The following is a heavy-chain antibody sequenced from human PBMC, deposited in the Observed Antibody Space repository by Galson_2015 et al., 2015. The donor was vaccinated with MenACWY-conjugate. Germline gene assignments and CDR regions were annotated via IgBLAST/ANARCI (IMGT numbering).Heavy chain of an antibody. D-gene: IGHD6-19*01. CDR2: INWNGDRT. V-gene: IGHV3-20*01. CDR3: ARGVEQWLVRPSTHFDI. Sequence: SLRLSCAGSGFTFDDHGMYWVRQAPGKGLEWVSSINWNGDRTGYADSVKGRFTISRDNAKNSLYLQMNNLRAEDTAFYHCARGVEQWLVRPSTHFDIWGQGTLHTVSS. CDR1: GFTFDDHG. J-gene: IGHJ3*02.